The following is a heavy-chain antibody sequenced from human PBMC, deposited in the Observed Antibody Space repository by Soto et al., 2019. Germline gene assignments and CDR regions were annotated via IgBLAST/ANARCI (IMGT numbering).Heavy chain of an antibody. CDR3: AKSGGYCSGGSCYAIAAFDI. J-gene: IGHJ3*02. CDR1: GFTFDDYA. V-gene: IGHV3-9*01. CDR2: RRWNSGSI. D-gene: IGHD2-15*01. Sequence: GGSLRLSCAASGFTFDDYAMHWGRQAPGKGLEWVSGRRWNSGSIGYADSVKGRFTISRDNPKNSLYLQMNSLRAQDTALYYCAKSGGYCSGGSCYAIAAFDIWGQGTMVTVSS.